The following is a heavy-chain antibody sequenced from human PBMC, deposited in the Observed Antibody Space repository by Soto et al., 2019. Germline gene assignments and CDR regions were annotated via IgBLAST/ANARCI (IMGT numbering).Heavy chain of an antibody. CDR1: GSTLTELS. D-gene: IGHD3-10*01. CDR3: ATADTIDAFDI. CDR2: FDPEDGET. J-gene: IGHJ3*02. Sequence: ASVKVSCKVSGSTLTELSMHWVRQAPGKGLEWMGGFDPEDGETIYAQMFQGRVTMTEDTSTDTAYMELSSLRSEDTAVYYCATADTIDAFDIWGQGTMVTVSS. V-gene: IGHV1-24*01.